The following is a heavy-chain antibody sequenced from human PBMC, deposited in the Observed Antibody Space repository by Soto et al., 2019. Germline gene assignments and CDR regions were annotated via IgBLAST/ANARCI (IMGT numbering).Heavy chain of an antibody. V-gene: IGHV3-23*01. Sequence: GGSLRLSCAASGFPFSSFAMSWVRQAPGKGLEWVSTITGSGDLTYYADSVKGRFTISRDNSKNTLYLQMNSLRAEDTAVYSCAKYHSMARGVFYYWGQGTLVTVYS. J-gene: IGHJ4*02. D-gene: IGHD3-10*01. CDR3: AKYHSMARGVFYY. CDR1: GFPFSSFA. CDR2: ITGSGDLT.